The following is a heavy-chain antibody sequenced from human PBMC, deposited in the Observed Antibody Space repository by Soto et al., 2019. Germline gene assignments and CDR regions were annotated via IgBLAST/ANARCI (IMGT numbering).Heavy chain of an antibody. CDR3: ARDTAHIVVVPAAYYFDY. CDR2: IYYSGST. J-gene: IGHJ4*02. D-gene: IGHD2-2*01. Sequence: QVQLQESGPGLVKPSQTLSLTCTVSGGSISSGGYYWSWIRQHPGKGLEWIGYIYYSGSTYYNTSLKSRVTIAVDTSKNQFSLKLSSVTAADTAVYYCARDTAHIVVVPAAYYFDYWGQGTLVTVSS. CDR1: GGSISSGGYY. V-gene: IGHV4-31*03.